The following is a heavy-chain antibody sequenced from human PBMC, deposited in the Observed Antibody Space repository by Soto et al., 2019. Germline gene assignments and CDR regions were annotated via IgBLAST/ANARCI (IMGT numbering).Heavy chain of an antibody. V-gene: IGHV3-33*01. CDR3: ARGNWNYCYFDY. Sequence: QVQLVESGGGVVQPGRSLRLSCAASGFTFNNYGMHWVRQAPGKGLEWVAVIWYDGSYKYNADSVKGRFTISRDTSKNTLYLQMNSLRGEDTAVYRCARGNWNYCYFDYWGQGTLVTVSS. CDR2: IWYDGSYK. J-gene: IGHJ4*02. D-gene: IGHD1-7*01. CDR1: GFTFNNYG.